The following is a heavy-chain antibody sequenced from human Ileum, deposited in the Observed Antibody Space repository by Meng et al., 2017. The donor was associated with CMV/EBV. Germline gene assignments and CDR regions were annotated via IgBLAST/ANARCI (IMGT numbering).Heavy chain of an antibody. CDR2: IYWNDDK. D-gene: IGHD2-2*01. Sequence: LSTSGVGVGWIRQPPGKALEWLALIYWNDDKRYSPSLKSRLTITKDTSKNQVVLTMTNMDPVDTATYYCALQTLGYCSSTSCLNWFDPWGQGTLVTVSS. CDR3: ALQTLGYCSSTSCLNWFDP. CDR1: LSTSGVG. V-gene: IGHV2-5*01. J-gene: IGHJ5*02.